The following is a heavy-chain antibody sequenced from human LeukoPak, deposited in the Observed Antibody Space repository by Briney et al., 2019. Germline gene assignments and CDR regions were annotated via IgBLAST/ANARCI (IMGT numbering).Heavy chain of an antibody. J-gene: IGHJ4*02. Sequence: PSETLSLTCTVSDGSISSYYCSWIRQPPGKGLEWIGYIYYSGSTNYNPSLKSRVTISVDTSKNQFSLKLSSVTAADTAVYYCARGGHSSGWHWGQGTLVTVSS. D-gene: IGHD6-19*01. CDR3: ARGGHSSGWH. CDR1: DGSISSYY. CDR2: IYYSGST. V-gene: IGHV4-59*01.